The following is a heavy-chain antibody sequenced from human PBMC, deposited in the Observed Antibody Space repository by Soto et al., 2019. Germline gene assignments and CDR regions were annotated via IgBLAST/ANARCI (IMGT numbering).Heavy chain of an antibody. V-gene: IGHV4-30-2*01. CDR3: ARDPLEGNWFDP. Sequence: QLQLQESGSGLVRPSQTLSLTCAVSGGSISSGGYSWNWIRQPPGKGLEWIGYIYHSGNTLYNPSLKSRVTIPVDKSKNQFSLKLSSVTAADTAVYYCARDPLEGNWFDPWGQGTLVTVSS. CDR2: IYHSGNT. J-gene: IGHJ5*02. CDR1: GGSISSGGYS.